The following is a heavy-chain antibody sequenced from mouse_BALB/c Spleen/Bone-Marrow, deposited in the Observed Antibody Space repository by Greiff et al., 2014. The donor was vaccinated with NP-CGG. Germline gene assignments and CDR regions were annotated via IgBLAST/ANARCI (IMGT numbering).Heavy chain of an antibody. J-gene: IGHJ4*01. CDR3: SRAGNFDVMDY. CDR1: GYNFKSTY. CDR2: INPGNGEN. D-gene: IGHD2-1*01. Sequence: VQLQQSGAELVKPGASVKLSCKASGYNFKSTYMFWVKQRPGQGLEWIGGINPGNGENKFNEKFKSKATLTVDKSSSTAYMQLSILTSEDSAVYDCSRAGNFDVMDYWGQGTSVTVSS. V-gene: IGHV1S81*02.